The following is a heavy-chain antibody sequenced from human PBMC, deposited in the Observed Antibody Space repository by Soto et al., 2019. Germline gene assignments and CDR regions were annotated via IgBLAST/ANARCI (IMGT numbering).Heavy chain of an antibody. CDR2: IPNNGSP. CDR3: ARIGWGGDS. V-gene: IGHV4-61*01. D-gene: IGHD7-27*01. Sequence: QVQLQESGPGRVKPSETLPLTCSVSGGSVRTGSYHWSWIRQPPGKGLEWIGFIPNNGSPDYNPSLKSRVVVSIDRSKNQFSLKVNSVTAADTAVYFCARIGWGGDSWGQGTLVTVSS. J-gene: IGHJ4*02. CDR1: GGSVRTGSYH.